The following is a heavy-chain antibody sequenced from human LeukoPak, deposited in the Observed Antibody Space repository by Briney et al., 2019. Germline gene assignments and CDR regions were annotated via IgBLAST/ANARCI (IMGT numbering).Heavy chain of an antibody. Sequence: GGSLRLSCAASGFTFSTYALSWVRQAPGKGLEWVSTISGSGGSTYYADSVKGRFTISRDNSKNTLYLQMNSLRAEDTAVYYCAKVAGFWDYGSGFDYWGQGTLVTVSS. CDR2: ISGSGGST. D-gene: IGHD3-10*01. CDR1: GFTFSTYA. CDR3: AKVAGFWDYGSGFDY. J-gene: IGHJ4*02. V-gene: IGHV3-23*01.